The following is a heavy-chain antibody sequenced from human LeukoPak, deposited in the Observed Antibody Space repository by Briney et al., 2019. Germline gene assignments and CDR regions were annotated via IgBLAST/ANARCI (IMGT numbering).Heavy chain of an antibody. CDR1: GFTFSSYA. D-gene: IGHD5-12*01. CDR2: ISTSSGYI. CDR3: AKGGKTGYDYPETPNFDS. J-gene: IGHJ4*02. Sequence: GGSLRLSCAASGFTFSSYAMSWVRQAPGKGLECVAYISTSSGYINYADPVKGRFTISRDNSKNTLYLQMSSLRAEDTAVYFCAKGGKTGYDYPETPNFDSWGQGTLVTVSS. V-gene: IGHV3-23*01.